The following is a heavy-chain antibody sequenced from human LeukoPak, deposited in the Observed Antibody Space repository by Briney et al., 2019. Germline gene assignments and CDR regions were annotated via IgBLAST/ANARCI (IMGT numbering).Heavy chain of an antibody. J-gene: IGHJ4*02. Sequence: PGGSLRLSCAASGFTFSRYWMSWVRQAPGKGLEWVSGISWNSGSIGYADSVKGRFTISRDNAKNSLYLQMNSLRAEDTAVYYCAREPSIVGATDGRLVRNYWGQGTLVTVSS. CDR2: ISWNSGSI. CDR3: AREPSIVGATDGRLVRNY. D-gene: IGHD1-26*01. V-gene: IGHV3-20*04. CDR1: GFTFSRYW.